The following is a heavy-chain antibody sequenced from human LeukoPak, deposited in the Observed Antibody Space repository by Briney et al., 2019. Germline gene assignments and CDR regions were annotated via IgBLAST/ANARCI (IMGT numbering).Heavy chain of an antibody. CDR3: ARVYCSGGSCYLGFDY. D-gene: IGHD2-15*01. Sequence: GGSLRLSCAASGFTFSSYEMNWVRQAPGKGLEWVSYISSSGSTIYYADSVKGRFTISRDNAKNSLYLQMNSLRAEDTAVYYCARVYCSGGSCYLGFDYWGQGTLVTVSP. CDR1: GFTFSSYE. V-gene: IGHV3-48*03. CDR2: ISSSGSTI. J-gene: IGHJ4*02.